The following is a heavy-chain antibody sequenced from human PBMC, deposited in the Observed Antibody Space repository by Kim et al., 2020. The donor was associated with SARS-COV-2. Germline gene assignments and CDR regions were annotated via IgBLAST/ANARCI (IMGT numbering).Heavy chain of an antibody. D-gene: IGHD5-12*01. Sequence: GGSLRLSCAASGFTFSSYAMHWVRQAPGKGLEWVADISYDGSNKYYADSVKGRFTISRDNAKNTLYLQMNSLRAEDTAVYYCASMVEMATIEEVTVFDYWGQGTLVTVSS. CDR2: ISYDGSNK. CDR1: GFTFSSYA. J-gene: IGHJ4*03. V-gene: IGHV3-30*04. CDR3: ASMVEMATIEEVTVFDY.